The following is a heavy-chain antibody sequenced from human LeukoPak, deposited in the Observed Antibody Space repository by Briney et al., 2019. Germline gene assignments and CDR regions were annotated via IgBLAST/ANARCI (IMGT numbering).Heavy chain of an antibody. J-gene: IGHJ2*01. CDR1: GGSISSSNW. CDR3: AREGVVPWYFDL. D-gene: IGHD2-2*01. V-gene: IGHV3-53*01. CDR2: IYSGGST. Sequence: GTLSLTCAVSGGSISSSNWWSWVRQPPGKGLEWVSVIYSGGSTYYADSVKGRFTISRDNSKNTLYLQMNSLRAEDTAVYYCAREGVVPWYFDLWGRGTLVTVSS.